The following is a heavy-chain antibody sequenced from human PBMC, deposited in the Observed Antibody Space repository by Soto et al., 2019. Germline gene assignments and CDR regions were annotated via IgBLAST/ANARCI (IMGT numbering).Heavy chain of an antibody. CDR2: IRSKAYGGTT. J-gene: IGHJ6*03. V-gene: IGHV3-49*03. D-gene: IGHD6-6*01. CDR3: TRERYSSSLFPYYYMDV. Sequence: GGSLRLSCTASGFTFGDYAMSWFRQAPGKGLEWVGFIRSKAYGGTTEYAASVKGRFTISRDDSKSIAYLQMNSLKTEDTAVYYCTRERYSSSLFPYYYMDVWGKGTTVTVSS. CDR1: GFTFGDYA.